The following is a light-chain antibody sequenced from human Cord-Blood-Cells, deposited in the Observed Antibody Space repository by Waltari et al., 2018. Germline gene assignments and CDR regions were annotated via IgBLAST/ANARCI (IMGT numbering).Light chain of an antibody. CDR1: QDLSNY. CDR3: QPYDNRPVT. CDR2: DAS. J-gene: IGKJ4*01. V-gene: IGKV1-33*01. Sequence: DIQLTHSPSSLPASVRYSVTTPRHASQDLSNYLNRYQQKPGKDPKLRIYDASNLETAVPSRFSGSGCGTEFTFTNSSLRPESISTYYCQPYDNRPVTFGGGIKVEIK.